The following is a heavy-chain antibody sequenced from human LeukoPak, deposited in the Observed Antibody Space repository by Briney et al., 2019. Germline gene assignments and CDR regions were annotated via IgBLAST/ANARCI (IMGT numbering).Heavy chain of an antibody. CDR3: ANSVGTTWGVDY. CDR1: GFTFSSYA. D-gene: IGHD3-16*01. Sequence: GGSLILSCAASGFTFSSYAMSWVRQAPGKGLEWVSAISGSGGSTYYADSVKGRFTISRDNSKNTLYLQMNSLRAEDTAVYYCANSVGTTWGVDYWGQGTLVTVSS. CDR2: ISGSGGST. J-gene: IGHJ4*02. V-gene: IGHV3-23*01.